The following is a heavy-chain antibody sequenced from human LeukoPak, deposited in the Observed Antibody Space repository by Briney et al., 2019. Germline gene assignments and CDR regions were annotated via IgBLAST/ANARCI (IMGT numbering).Heavy chain of an antibody. CDR1: GFTFSSHA. D-gene: IGHD4-17*01. CDR2: ISGNGAGT. Sequence: PGGSLRLSCTPSGFTFSSHAMSWVRQAPGKGLEWVSGISGNGAGTYYGDSVKGRFTISRDNSKNTLYLQMNSLRAEDTAVYYCAKDAAMGYGDYGLVWGQGTLVTVSS. CDR3: AKDAAMGYGDYGLV. J-gene: IGHJ4*02. V-gene: IGHV3-23*02.